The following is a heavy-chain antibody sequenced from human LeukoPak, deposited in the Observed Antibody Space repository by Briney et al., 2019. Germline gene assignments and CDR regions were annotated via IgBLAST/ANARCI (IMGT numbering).Heavy chain of an antibody. D-gene: IGHD3-22*01. CDR3: AKGSYYDSSGSFYFDY. J-gene: IGHJ4*02. V-gene: IGHV3-23*01. CDR2: ISDSGGST. CDR1: GFTFSSYA. Sequence: GGSLRLSCAASGFTFSSYAMSWVRQVPGKGLEWVSVISDSGGSTYYADSVKGRFTISRDNSKNTLYVQVNSLGTEDTAAYYCAKGSYYDSSGSFYFDYWGQGTLVTVSS.